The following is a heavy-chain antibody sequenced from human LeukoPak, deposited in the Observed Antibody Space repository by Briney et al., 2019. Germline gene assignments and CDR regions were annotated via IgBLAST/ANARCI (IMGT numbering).Heavy chain of an antibody. Sequence: ASVKVSCKASGYTFTSYGISWVRQAPGQGLEWMGWISAYNGNTNYAQKLQGRATMTTDTSTSTAYMELRSLRSDDTAVYYCARDPSGAVAGRRTNYYYYMDVWGKGTTVTVSS. J-gene: IGHJ6*03. CDR3: ARDPSGAVAGRRTNYYYYMDV. D-gene: IGHD6-19*01. CDR2: ISAYNGNT. V-gene: IGHV1-18*01. CDR1: GYTFTSYG.